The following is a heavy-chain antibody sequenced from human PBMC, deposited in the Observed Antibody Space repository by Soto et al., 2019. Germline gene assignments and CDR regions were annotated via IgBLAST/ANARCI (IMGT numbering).Heavy chain of an antibody. V-gene: IGHV3-13*05. CDR1: GFTFRNYD. Sequence: EVQLVESGGGLVQPGGSLRLSCEASGFTFRNYDMHWVRQGTGKGLEWVSGISAAGDPDYADSVEGRFTISRENAQNSFFLQMNSLGVGDTAVYYCARTDRDFYGVDVWGQGTRVIVSS. J-gene: IGHJ6*02. CDR3: ARTDRDFYGVDV. CDR2: ISAAGDP.